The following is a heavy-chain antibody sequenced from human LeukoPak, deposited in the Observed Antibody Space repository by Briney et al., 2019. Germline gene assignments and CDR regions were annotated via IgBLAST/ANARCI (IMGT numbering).Heavy chain of an antibody. D-gene: IGHD6-13*01. V-gene: IGHV3-9*01. CDR2: ISWNSGSI. Sequence: GGSLRLSCAASGFTFDDYAMHWVRQAPGKGLEWVSGISWNSGSIGYADSVKGRFTISRDNAKNSLYLQMNSLRAEDTALYYCARAGIIAAAGPVSAFDIWGQGTMVTVSS. J-gene: IGHJ3*02. CDR3: ARAGIIAAAGPVSAFDI. CDR1: GFTFDDYA.